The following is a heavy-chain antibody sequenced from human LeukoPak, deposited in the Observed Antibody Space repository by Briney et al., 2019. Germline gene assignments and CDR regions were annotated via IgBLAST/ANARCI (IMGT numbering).Heavy chain of an antibody. Sequence: PGGSLRLSCAASGFTFSSYGIHWVRQAPGKGLEWVAVIWYDGSKAYYADSVKGRSTSSRDNSKNTLYLQMNSLRAEDTAVYYCAKDLVPYAEWTFDYWGQGTLVTVSS. CDR2: IWYDGSKA. CDR3: AKDLVPYAEWTFDY. J-gene: IGHJ4*02. V-gene: IGHV3-33*06. D-gene: IGHD2-8*01. CDR1: GFTFSSYG.